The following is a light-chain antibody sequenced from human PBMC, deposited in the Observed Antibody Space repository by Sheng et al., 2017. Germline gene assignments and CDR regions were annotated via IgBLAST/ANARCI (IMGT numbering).Light chain of an antibody. V-gene: IGKV3-20*01. CDR1: QSVISDY. Sequence: EIVLTQSPGTLSLSPGERATLSCRASQSVISDYLAWYQQKPGQAPRLLIYGASNRATGFPDRFSGSGSGTDFTLTISRLEPEDFAVYYCQQYGSSFGQGTKVEIK. CDR3: QQYGSS. J-gene: IGKJ1*01. CDR2: GAS.